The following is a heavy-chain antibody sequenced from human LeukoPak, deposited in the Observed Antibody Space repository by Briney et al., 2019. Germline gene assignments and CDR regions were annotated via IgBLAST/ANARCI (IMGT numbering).Heavy chain of an antibody. CDR2: INPSGGRT. Sequence: ASVKVSCKASGYTFTSYYMHWVRQAPGQGLEWMGIINPSGGRTSYAQKFQGRVTMTRDTSTSTVYMELSSLRSEDTAVYYCARTITFGGVIVITSPRYYFDYWGQGTLVTVSS. J-gene: IGHJ4*02. CDR3: ARTITFGGVIVITSPRYYFDY. D-gene: IGHD3-16*02. CDR1: GYTFTSYY. V-gene: IGHV1-46*01.